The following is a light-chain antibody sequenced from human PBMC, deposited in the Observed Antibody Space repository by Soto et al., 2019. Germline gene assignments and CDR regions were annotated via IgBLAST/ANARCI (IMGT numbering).Light chain of an antibody. CDR1: SSDVGGYKY. CDR3: SSYTSSGTVV. Sequence: QSVLTQPASVSGSPGQSITISCTGTSSDVGGYKYVSWYQQHSGKAPKLMIYEVSNRPSGVSNRFSGSKSGNTASLTISGLQAEDEADYYCSSYTSSGTVVFGGGTKLTVL. V-gene: IGLV2-14*01. CDR2: EVS. J-gene: IGLJ2*01.